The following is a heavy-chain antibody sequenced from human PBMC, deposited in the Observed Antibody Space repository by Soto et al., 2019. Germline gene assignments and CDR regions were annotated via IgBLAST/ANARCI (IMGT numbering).Heavy chain of an antibody. CDR1: GGTFSSYT. D-gene: IGHD3-22*01. CDR3: ARDRDSSGDYGAY. V-gene: IGHV1-69*08. Sequence: QVQLVQSGAEVKKPGSSVKVSCKASGGTFSSYTISWVRQAPGQGLEWMGRIIPILGIANYAQKFQGRVTITAEKSTSTAYVELSSLRSADTAVYYCARDRDSSGDYGAYWGQGTLVTVSS. CDR2: IIPILGIA. J-gene: IGHJ4*02.